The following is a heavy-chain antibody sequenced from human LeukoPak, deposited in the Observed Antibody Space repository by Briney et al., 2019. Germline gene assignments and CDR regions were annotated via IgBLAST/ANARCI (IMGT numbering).Heavy chain of an antibody. CDR3: AREWDSSGWYDY. CDR2: INAGNGNT. V-gene: IGHV1-3*03. Sequence: ASVKVSCKASGYTFTSYGISWVRQAPGQGLEWMGWINAGNGNTKYSQEFQGRVTITRDTSASTAYMELSSLRSEDMAVYYCAREWDSSGWYDYWGQGTLVTVSS. D-gene: IGHD6-19*01. CDR1: GYTFTSYG. J-gene: IGHJ4*02.